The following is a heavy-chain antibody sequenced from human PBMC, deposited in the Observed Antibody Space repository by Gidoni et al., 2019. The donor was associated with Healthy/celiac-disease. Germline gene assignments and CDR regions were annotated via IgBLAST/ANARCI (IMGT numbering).Heavy chain of an antibody. CDR2: IYYSGST. V-gene: IGHV4-39*07. CDR3: ARVGYTGTWEYFDY. CDR1: GGSISRSSYY. Sequence: LQLQESGPGLVKLSEPLSLTCPVPGGSISRSSYYWGWLRQPPGKGLEWIGSIYYSGSTYYNPSLKSRVTISVDTSKNQFSLKLSSVTAADTAVYYCARVGYTGTWEYFDYWGQGTLVTVSS. J-gene: IGHJ4*02. D-gene: IGHD1-26*01.